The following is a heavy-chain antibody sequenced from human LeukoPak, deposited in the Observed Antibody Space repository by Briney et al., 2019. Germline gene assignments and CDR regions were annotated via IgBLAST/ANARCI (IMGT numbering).Heavy chain of an antibody. D-gene: IGHD3-10*01. V-gene: IGHV4-39*07. CDR3: ARDEDSAYGSGSYLS. CDR2: IYTRGST. CDR1: GGSISSSSYY. J-gene: IGHJ5*02. Sequence: SSETLSLTCTVSGGSISSSSYYWGWIRQPPGKGLEWIGRIYTRGSTNYNPSLKSRVTISVDTSKNQFSLKLSSVTAADTAVYYCARDEDSAYGSGSYLSWGQGTLVTVSS.